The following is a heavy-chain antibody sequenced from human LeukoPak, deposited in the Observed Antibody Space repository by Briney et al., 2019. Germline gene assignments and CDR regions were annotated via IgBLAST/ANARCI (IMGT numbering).Heavy chain of an antibody. Sequence: ASVKVSCKASGGTFSSYAISWVRQAPGQGLEWMGRIIPILGIANYAQKFQGRVTITADKSTSTAYMELSSLRSEDTAVYYCARAGAHCSGGSCYSDYWGQGTLVTVSS. CDR1: GGTFSSYA. J-gene: IGHJ4*02. D-gene: IGHD2-15*01. V-gene: IGHV1-69*04. CDR2: IIPILGIA. CDR3: ARAGAHCSGGSCYSDY.